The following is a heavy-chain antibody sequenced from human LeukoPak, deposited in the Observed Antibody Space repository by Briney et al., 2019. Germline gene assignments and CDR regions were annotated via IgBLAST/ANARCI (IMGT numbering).Heavy chain of an antibody. CDR2: IWYDGGNK. CDR1: GFAFRHYG. V-gene: IGHV3-33*01. D-gene: IGHD1-1*01. Sequence: GGSLRLSCAASGFAFRHYGMHWVRQAPGKGLEWVAGIWYDGGNKYYADSVQGRLTISRDNSKNTLYLQINSLTVDDTAVYYCARDWNPYYFDYWGQGTLVTVSS. CDR3: ARDWNPYYFDY. J-gene: IGHJ4*02.